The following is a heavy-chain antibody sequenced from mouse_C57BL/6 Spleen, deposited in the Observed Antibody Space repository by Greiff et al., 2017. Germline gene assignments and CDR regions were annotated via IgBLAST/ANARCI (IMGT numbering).Heavy chain of an antibody. J-gene: IGHJ2*01. V-gene: IGHV1-4*01. Sequence: QVQLQQPGAELARPGASVKMSCKASGYTFTSYTMHWVKQRPGQGLEWIGYINPSSGYTKYNQKFKDKATLTADKSSSTAYMQLSSLTSEDSAVYYCVRYYGYDGVYYFDYWGQGTTLTVSS. D-gene: IGHD2-2*01. CDR1: GYTFTSYT. CDR2: INPSSGYT. CDR3: VRYYGYDGVYYFDY.